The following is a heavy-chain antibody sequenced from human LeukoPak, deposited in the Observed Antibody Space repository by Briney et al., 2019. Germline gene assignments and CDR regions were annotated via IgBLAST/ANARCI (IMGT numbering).Heavy chain of an antibody. CDR1: GFTFSSYA. Sequence: PGGSLRLSCAASGFTFSSYAMSWVRQAPGKGLDWVSTINNSGGLTYYSDSVKGRFTISRDNSKNTLYLQMNSLRADDTAVYYCARSLRVRGVPDYMDVWGKGTTVIISS. D-gene: IGHD3-10*01. J-gene: IGHJ6*03. CDR2: INNSGGLT. CDR3: ARSLRVRGVPDYMDV. V-gene: IGHV3-23*01.